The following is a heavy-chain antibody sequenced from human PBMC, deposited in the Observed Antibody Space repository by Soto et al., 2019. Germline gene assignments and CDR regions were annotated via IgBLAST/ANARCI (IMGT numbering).Heavy chain of an antibody. Sequence: GGSLRLSCAASGFTFDDYAMHWVRQAPGKGLEWVSGISWNSGSIGYADSVKGRFTISRDNAKNSLYLQMNSLRAEDTALYYCAKLADSMGELSTDFDYWGQGTLVTVSS. D-gene: IGHD3-16*02. V-gene: IGHV3-9*01. J-gene: IGHJ4*02. CDR1: GFTFDDYA. CDR2: ISWNSGSI. CDR3: AKLADSMGELSTDFDY.